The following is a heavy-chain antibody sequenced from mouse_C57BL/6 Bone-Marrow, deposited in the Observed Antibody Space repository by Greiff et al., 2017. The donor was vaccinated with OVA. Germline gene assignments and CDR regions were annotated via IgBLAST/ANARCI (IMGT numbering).Heavy chain of an antibody. J-gene: IGHJ2*01. CDR3: AAYYYGSGDY. Sequence: VKLQESGAELARPGASVKLSCKASGYTFASYGISWVKQRTGQGLEWIGEIYPRSGNTYYNEKFKGKATLTADKSSSTAYMELRSLTSEDSAVYFCAAYYYGSGDYWGQGTTLTVSS. CDR1: GYTFASYG. CDR2: IYPRSGNT. D-gene: IGHD1-1*01. V-gene: IGHV1-81*01.